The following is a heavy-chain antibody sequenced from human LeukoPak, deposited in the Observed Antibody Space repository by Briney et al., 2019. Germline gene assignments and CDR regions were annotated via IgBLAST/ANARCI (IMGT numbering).Heavy chain of an antibody. J-gene: IGHJ4*02. D-gene: IGHD2-2*01. CDR1: GFIFDDFG. CDR3: ARTLTHSTRCYDQ. Sequence: GGSLRLSCAASGFIFDDFGLSWVRQAPGRGLEWVSAINWSGLNTAYTDSVKGRFSISRDNAKNSLYLQMNNLTAEDTALYYRARTLTHSTRCYDQWGQGTLVTVSS. CDR2: INWSGLNT. V-gene: IGHV3-20*04.